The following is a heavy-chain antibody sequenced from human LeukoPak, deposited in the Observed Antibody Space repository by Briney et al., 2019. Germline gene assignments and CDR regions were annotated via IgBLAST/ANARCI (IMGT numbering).Heavy chain of an antibody. D-gene: IGHD6-25*01. V-gene: IGHV3-30*01. CDR2: ISYDGSNK. Sequence: GGSLRLSCAASGFTFSSYAMHWVRQAPGKGLEWVAVISYDGSNKYYADSVKGRFTISRDDFKKTLYLQMNSLRAEDTAVYYCARSGPDDAFDIWGQGTMVTVSS. CDR3: ARSGPDDAFDI. J-gene: IGHJ3*02. CDR1: GFTFSSYA.